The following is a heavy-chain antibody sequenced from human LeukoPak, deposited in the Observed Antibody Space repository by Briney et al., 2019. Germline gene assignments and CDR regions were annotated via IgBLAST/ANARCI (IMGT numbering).Heavy chain of an antibody. CDR3: ARHHEYCSGGSCYGVWFDP. V-gene: IGHV5-51*01. D-gene: IGHD2-15*01. CDR2: IYPGDSDT. Sequence: PGESLKISCKGSGYSFTSYWIGWVRQMPGKGLEWMGIIYPGDSDTRYSPSLQGQVTISADKSISIAYLQWSSLKASDTAMYYCARHHEYCSGGSCYGVWFDPWGQGTLVTVSS. J-gene: IGHJ5*02. CDR1: GYSFTSYW.